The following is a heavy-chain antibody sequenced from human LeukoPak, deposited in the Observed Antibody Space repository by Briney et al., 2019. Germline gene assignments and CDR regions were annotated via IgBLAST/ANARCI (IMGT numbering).Heavy chain of an antibody. CDR3: AVITMVRGVGDDAFDI. Sequence: SETLSLTCTVSGGSISSSSYYWGWIRQPPGKGLEWIGSIYYSGSTYYNPSLKSRVTISVDTSKNQFSLKLSSVTAADTAVYYCAVITMVRGVGDDAFDIWGQGTMVTVSS. V-gene: IGHV4-39*07. J-gene: IGHJ3*02. CDR2: IYYSGST. CDR1: GGSISSSSYY. D-gene: IGHD3-10*01.